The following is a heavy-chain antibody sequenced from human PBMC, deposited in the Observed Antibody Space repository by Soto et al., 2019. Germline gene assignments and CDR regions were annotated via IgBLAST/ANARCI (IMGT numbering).Heavy chain of an antibody. CDR3: ARGPYYYDSSGYWPADY. CDR1: GGTFSSYT. J-gene: IGHJ4*02. D-gene: IGHD3-22*01. Sequence: GASVKVSCKASGGTFSSYTISWVRQAPGQGPEWMGRIIPILGIANYAQKFQGRVTITADKSTSTAYMELSSLRSEDTAVYYCARGPYYYDSSGYWPADYWGQGTLVTVSS. V-gene: IGHV1-69*02. CDR2: IIPILGIA.